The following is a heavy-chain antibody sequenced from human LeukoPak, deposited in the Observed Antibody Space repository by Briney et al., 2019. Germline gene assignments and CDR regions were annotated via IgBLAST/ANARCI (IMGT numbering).Heavy chain of an antibody. D-gene: IGHD2-2*01. J-gene: IGHJ4*02. CDR2: IYSGVRA. V-gene: IGHV3-53*01. CDR3: VPRHCTSTTCYLGFDY. CDR1: GFTVSSRY. Sequence: GGSLRLSCAASGFTVSSRYVTWVRQGPGKGLEWVSVIYSGVRADYADSVKGRFTISRDNSKNTVYLQVNNLRTEDTAIYYCVPRHCTSTTCYLGFDYWGQGTLVTVSS.